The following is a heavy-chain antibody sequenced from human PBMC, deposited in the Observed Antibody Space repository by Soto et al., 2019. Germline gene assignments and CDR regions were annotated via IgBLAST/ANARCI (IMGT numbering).Heavy chain of an antibody. CDR1: GGSISSYY. Sequence: PSETLSLTCTVSGGSISSYYWSWIRQPPGKGLEWIGYIYYSGSTNYNPSLKSRVTISVDTSKNQFSLKLSSVTAADTAVYYCARGPPYYYGSGTVDDAFDIWGQGTMVTVS. CDR2: IYYSGST. D-gene: IGHD3-10*01. J-gene: IGHJ3*02. V-gene: IGHV4-59*01. CDR3: ARGPPYYYGSGTVDDAFDI.